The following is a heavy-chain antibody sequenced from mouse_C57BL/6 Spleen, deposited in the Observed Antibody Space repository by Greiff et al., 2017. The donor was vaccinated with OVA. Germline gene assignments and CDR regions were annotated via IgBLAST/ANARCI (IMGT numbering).Heavy chain of an antibody. V-gene: IGHV1-22*01. CDR2: INPNNGGT. Sequence: VHVKQSGPELVKPGASVKMSCKASGYTFTDYNMHWVKQSHGKSLEWIGYINPNNGGTSYNQKFKGKATLTVNKSSSTAYMELRSLTSEDSAVYYCAREGYSRAMDYWGQGTSVTVSS. J-gene: IGHJ4*01. CDR1: GYTFTDYN. CDR3: AREGYSRAMDY.